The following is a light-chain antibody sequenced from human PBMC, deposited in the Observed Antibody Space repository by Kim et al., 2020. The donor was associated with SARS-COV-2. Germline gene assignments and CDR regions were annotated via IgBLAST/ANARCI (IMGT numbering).Light chain of an antibody. Sequence: QAGLTQPPSVSKGLRQTATLTCTGNSNNVGYQGAAWLQQHQGHPPKLLFYRNNNRPSGISERLSASRSGNTVSLTITGLQPEDEADYYCSAWDRSLSAWVFGGGTKLTVL. CDR1: SNNVGYQG. V-gene: IGLV10-54*01. CDR3: SAWDRSLSAWV. CDR2: RNN. J-gene: IGLJ3*02.